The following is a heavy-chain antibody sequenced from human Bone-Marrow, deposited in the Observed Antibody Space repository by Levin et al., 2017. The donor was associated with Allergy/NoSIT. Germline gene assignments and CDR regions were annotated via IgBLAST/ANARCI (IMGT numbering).Heavy chain of an antibody. V-gene: IGHV1-3*01. D-gene: IGHD1-26*01. CDR3: ATMYGGSRNRTRYWYFDL. CDR2: INAGNGNT. J-gene: IGHJ2*01. Sequence: ASVKVSCKASGYTFTSYAMHWVRQAPGQRLEWMGWINAGNGNTKYSQKFQGRVTITRDTSASTAYMELSSLRSEDTAVYYCATMYGGSRNRTRYWYFDLWGRGTLVTVSS. CDR1: GYTFTSYA.